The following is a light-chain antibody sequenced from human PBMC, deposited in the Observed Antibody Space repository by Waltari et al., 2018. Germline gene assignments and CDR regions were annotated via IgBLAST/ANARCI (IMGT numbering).Light chain of an antibody. V-gene: IGLV2-14*01. CDR3: SSYTSSSTGVV. J-gene: IGLJ2*01. CDR1: SSDVGGYNN. Sequence: QSALTQPASVSGSPGQSITISCPGTSSDVGGYNNVPWYQQHPGKAPKLMIYEVSNRPSGVSNRFSGSKSGNTASLTISGLQAEDEADYYCSSYTSSSTGVVFGGGTKLTVL. CDR2: EVS.